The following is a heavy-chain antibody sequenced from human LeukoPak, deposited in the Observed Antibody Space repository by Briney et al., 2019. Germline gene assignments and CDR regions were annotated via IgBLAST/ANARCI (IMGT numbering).Heavy chain of an antibody. V-gene: IGHV4-34*01. CDR2: INHSGST. J-gene: IGHJ2*01. D-gene: IGHD2-2*01. CDR1: GGSFSGYY. Sequence: SETLSLTCAVYGGSFSGYYWSWIRQPPGKGLEWIGEINHSGSTNYNPSLKSRLTISVDTSKNQFSLKLSSVTAADTAVYYCARAPYCSSTSCRYFDLWGRGTLVTVSS. CDR3: ARAPYCSSTSCRYFDL.